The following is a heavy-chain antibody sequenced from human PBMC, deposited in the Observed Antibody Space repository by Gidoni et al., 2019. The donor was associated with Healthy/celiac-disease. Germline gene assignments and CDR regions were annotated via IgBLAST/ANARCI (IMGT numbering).Heavy chain of an antibody. CDR2: ISSSSSYI. CDR3: AREYDYVWGSYRYTAGLDYFDY. J-gene: IGHJ4*02. V-gene: IGHV3-21*01. Sequence: EVQLVEPGGGLVKPGGSLRLSCAASGFTFSSYSMNWVRQAPGKGLGWVSSISSSSSYIYYADSVKGRFTISRDNAKNSLYLQMNSLRAEDTAVYYCAREYDYVWGSYRYTAGLDYFDYWGQGTLVTVSS. CDR1: GFTFSSYS. D-gene: IGHD3-16*02.